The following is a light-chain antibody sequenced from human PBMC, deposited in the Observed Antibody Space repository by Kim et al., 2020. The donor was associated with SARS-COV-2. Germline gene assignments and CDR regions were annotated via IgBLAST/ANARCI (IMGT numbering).Light chain of an antibody. J-gene: IGLJ3*02. V-gene: IGLV10-54*01. CDR1: SNKVGNKG. CDR2: RNN. CDR3: SAWDSSISAWV. Sequence: RQTATPTCTGNSNKVGNKGAAWLEQYQGHHTKILSYRNNNRPSGISERVSASRSGNTATLTITGLQPEDEADYYCSAWDSSISAWVCGGGTQLTVL.